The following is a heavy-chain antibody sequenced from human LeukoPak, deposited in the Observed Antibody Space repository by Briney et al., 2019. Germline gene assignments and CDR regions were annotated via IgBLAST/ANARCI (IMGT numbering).Heavy chain of an antibody. J-gene: IGHJ4*02. D-gene: IGHD3-22*01. CDR3: ARGFYYDTGGFYPGGDY. Sequence: ASVKVPCKASGYTFTSYYMHWVRQAPGQGLEWMGIINPSSGSTTYAQKFQGRVTMTRDTSTNTVYVELSGLRSEDTAVYYCARGFYYDTGGFYPGGDYWGQGTLVTVSS. V-gene: IGHV1-46*01. CDR1: GYTFTSYY. CDR2: INPSSGST.